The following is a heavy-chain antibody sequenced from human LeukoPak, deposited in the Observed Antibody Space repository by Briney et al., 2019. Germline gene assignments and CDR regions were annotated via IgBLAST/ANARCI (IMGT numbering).Heavy chain of an antibody. CDR2: ISSSSSTI. D-gene: IGHD6-19*01. J-gene: IGHJ5*02. Sequence: GGSLRLSCAASGFTFSSYSMNWVRQAPGKGLEWVSYISSSSSTIYYADSVKGRFTNSRDNAKNSLYLQMNSLRAEDTAVYYCARDMRATSGPGWFDPWGQGTLVTVSS. V-gene: IGHV3-48*01. CDR3: ARDMRATSGPGWFDP. CDR1: GFTFSSYS.